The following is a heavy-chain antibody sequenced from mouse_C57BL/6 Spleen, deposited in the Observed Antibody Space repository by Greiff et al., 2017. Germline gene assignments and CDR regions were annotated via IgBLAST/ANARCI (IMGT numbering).Heavy chain of an antibody. V-gene: IGHV1-26*01. D-gene: IGHD1-1*01. J-gene: IGHJ3*01. CDR1: GYTFTDYY. Sequence: EVQLQQSGPELVKPGASVKISCKASGYTFTDYYMNWVKQSHGKSLEWIGDINPRSGGTSYNQKFKGQATLTVDKSYSTPYMELRSLTSEDSSVYYGATPLAYGSCPVAYWGQGTLVTVSA. CDR2: INPRSGGT. CDR3: ATPLAYGSCPVAY.